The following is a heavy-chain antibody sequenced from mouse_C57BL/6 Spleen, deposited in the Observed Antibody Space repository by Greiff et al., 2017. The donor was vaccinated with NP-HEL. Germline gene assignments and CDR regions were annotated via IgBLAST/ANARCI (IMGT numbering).Heavy chain of an antibody. D-gene: IGHD4-1*01. Sequence: VQLKESGPGLVKPSQSLSLTCSVTGYSITSGYYWNWIRQFPGNKLEWMGYISYDGSNNYNPSLKNRISITRDTSKNQFFLKLNSVTTEDTATYYCARANWDGDYYFDYWGQGTTLTVSS. V-gene: IGHV3-6*01. J-gene: IGHJ2*01. CDR2: ISYDGSN. CDR3: ARANWDGDYYFDY. CDR1: GYSITSGYY.